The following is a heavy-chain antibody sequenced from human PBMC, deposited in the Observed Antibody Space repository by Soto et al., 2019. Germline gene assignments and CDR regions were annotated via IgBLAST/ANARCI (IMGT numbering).Heavy chain of an antibody. V-gene: IGHV4-30-2*01. CDR2: IYHSGST. CDR3: ASAYGSGSYKFDY. D-gene: IGHD3-10*01. CDR1: GGSISSGGYS. J-gene: IGHJ4*02. Sequence: SETLSLTCAVSGGSISSGGYSWSWIRQPPGKGLEWIRYIYHSGSTYYNPSLKSRVTISVDRSKNQFSLKLSSVTAADTAVYYCASAYGSGSYKFDYWGQGTLVTVSS.